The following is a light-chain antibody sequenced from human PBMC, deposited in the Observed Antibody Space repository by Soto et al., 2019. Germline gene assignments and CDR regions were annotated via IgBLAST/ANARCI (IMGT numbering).Light chain of an antibody. Sequence: QSALTQPASVSGSPGQSITISCTGTTSDVGAYDYVSWYQQHPGKAPKLIIFGVSNRPSGVSTRFSGSKSGNTASLTISGLQPEDEADYYCNSYTTSTTDVFGTGTKVTVL. V-gene: IGLV2-14*03. J-gene: IGLJ1*01. CDR1: TSDVGAYDY. CDR3: NSYTTSTTDV. CDR2: GVS.